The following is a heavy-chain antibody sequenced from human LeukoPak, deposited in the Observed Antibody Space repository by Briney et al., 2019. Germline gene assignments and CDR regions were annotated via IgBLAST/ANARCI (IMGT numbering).Heavy chain of an antibody. D-gene: IGHD6-19*01. CDR2: INPNSGGA. V-gene: IGHV1-2*02. CDR1: GNTFIDNY. CDR3: VTRSYTSGWPT. Sequence: GASVKVSCKASGNTFIDNYIHWVRQARGQGLEWMGWINPNSGGANYAQRFQGRVTMTRDTSVTTAFLDLDRLTSDDTAVYYCVTRSYTSGWPTWGQGTLVTVSS. J-gene: IGHJ5*02.